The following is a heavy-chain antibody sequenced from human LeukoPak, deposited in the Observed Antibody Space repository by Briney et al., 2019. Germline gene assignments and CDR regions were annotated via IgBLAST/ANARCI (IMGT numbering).Heavy chain of an antibody. CDR2: IIPIFGTA. CDR1: GGTFSSYA. Sequence: GASVKVSCKASGGTFSSYAISWVRQAPGQGLEWMGGIIPIFGTANYAQKLQGRVTITADKSTSTAYMELSSLRSEDTAVYYCARYSSSDYYYMDVWGKGTTVTVSS. CDR3: ARYSSSDYYYMDV. D-gene: IGHD6-6*01. J-gene: IGHJ6*03. V-gene: IGHV1-69*06.